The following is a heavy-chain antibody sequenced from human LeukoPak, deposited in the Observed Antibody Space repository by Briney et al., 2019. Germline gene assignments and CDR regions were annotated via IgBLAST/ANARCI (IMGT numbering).Heavy chain of an antibody. D-gene: IGHD5-12*01. Sequence: GGSLRLSCAASGFTFSDYSMNWVRQAPGKGLEWIACVGISSGNTKYAESLKGRFTISGDSAKNSVFLQMSNLRVEDTAVYYCARDHRYAFDNWGQGTLVTVSS. J-gene: IGHJ4*02. CDR2: VGISSGNT. CDR1: GFTFSDYS. V-gene: IGHV3-48*04. CDR3: ARDHRYAFDN.